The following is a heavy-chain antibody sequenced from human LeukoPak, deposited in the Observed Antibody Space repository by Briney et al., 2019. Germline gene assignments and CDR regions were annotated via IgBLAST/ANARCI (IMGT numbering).Heavy chain of an antibody. J-gene: IGHJ3*01. CDR2: IAEAGT. CDR3: ARNLRPFDA. Sequence: GGSLRLSCAASGFTFNDFAMAWVRQAPGKGLEWVSTIAEAGTYYADSVKGRFIISRDNSKNMLYLQLNSLRADDTAMYYCARNLRPFDARGHGTTVTVSS. V-gene: IGHV3-23*01. CDR1: GFTFNDFA.